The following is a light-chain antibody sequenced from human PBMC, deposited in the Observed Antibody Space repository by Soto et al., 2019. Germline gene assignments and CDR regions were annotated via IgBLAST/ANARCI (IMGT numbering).Light chain of an antibody. CDR1: QSVLYSSNNKNY. CDR2: WAS. CDR3: QQYYSLWT. J-gene: IGKJ1*01. Sequence: DIVMTQSPDSLAVSLGERATINCKSSQSVLYSSNNKNYLAWYQQKPGQPPKLLIYWASTRESGVPDRFSGSGSGKDFTLTISSLQAEDVAVYYCQQYYSLWTFGQGTKVEIK. V-gene: IGKV4-1*01.